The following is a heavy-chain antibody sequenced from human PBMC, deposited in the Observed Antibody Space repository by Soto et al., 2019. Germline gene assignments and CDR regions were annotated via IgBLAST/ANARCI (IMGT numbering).Heavy chain of an antibody. V-gene: IGHV4-59*08. J-gene: IGHJ5*02. D-gene: IGHD2-15*01. CDR1: GGSISSYY. CDR3: ARLLGYCSGGSCYGNNWFDP. CDR2: IYYSGST. Sequence: SETLSLTCTVSGGSISSYYWSWIRQPPGKGLEWIGYIYYSGSTNYNPSLKSRVTISVDTSKNQFSLKLSSVTAADTAVYYCARLLGYCSGGSCYGNNWFDPWGQGTLVTVSS.